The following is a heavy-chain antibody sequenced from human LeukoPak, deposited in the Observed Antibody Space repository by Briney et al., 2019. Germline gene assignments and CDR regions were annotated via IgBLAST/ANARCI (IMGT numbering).Heavy chain of an antibody. D-gene: IGHD6-13*01. Sequence: GGSLRLSCAASGFTFSSYAMHWVRQAPGKGLEWVAVISYDGSNKYYADSVKGRFTISRDNSKNTLYLQMNSLRAEDTAVYYCARDSRVAADVWGKGTTVTVSS. J-gene: IGHJ6*04. CDR1: GFTFSSYA. CDR3: ARDSRVAADV. V-gene: IGHV3-30-3*01. CDR2: ISYDGSNK.